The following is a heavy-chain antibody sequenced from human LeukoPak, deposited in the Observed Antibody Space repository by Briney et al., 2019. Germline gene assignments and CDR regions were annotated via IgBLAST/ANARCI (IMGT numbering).Heavy chain of an antibody. J-gene: IGHJ4*02. CDR2: IYSGGST. V-gene: IGHV3-53*01. D-gene: IGHD6-13*01. CDR3: ARGIAAAGTWEYYFDY. CDR1: GFTVSGNY. Sequence: GGSLRLSCAASGFTVSGNYMSWVRQAPGKGLEWVSVIYSGGSTYYADSVKGRFTISRDNSKNTLYLQMNSLRAEDTAVYYCARGIAAAGTWEYYFDYWGQGTLVTVSS.